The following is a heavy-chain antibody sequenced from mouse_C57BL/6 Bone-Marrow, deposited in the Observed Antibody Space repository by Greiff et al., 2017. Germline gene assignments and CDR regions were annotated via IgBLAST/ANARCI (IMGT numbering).Heavy chain of an antibody. CDR2: INPGSGGT. Sequence: VQLQESGAELVRPGTSVKVSCKASGYAFTNYLIERVKRRPGQGLEWIGVINPGSGGTNYNEKFKGKATLTADKSSSTAYMQLSSLTSEDSAVYFCDAMDYWGQGTSVTVSS. CDR1: GYAFTNYL. J-gene: IGHJ4*01. V-gene: IGHV1-54*01. CDR3: DAMDY.